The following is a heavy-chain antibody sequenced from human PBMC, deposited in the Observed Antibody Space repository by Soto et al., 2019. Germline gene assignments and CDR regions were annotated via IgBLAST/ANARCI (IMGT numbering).Heavy chain of an antibody. CDR2: IWSDGNNR. CDR1: GFMFSNHG. J-gene: IGHJ4*02. D-gene: IGHD1-1*01. CDR3: VRGDNWNDEASDY. Sequence: QVQLVESGGGVVQPGRSLRLSCAASGFMFSNHGMHWVRQAPGKGLEWVAVIWSDGNNRYYADSVQGRFTISRDNSKNTLYLQMSSLRAEDTAVYYCVRGDNWNDEASDYWGQGTLVTVSS. V-gene: IGHV3-33*01.